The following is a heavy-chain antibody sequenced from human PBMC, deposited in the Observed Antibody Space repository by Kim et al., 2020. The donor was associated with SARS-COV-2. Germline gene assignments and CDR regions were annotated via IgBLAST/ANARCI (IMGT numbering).Heavy chain of an antibody. CDR3: ARLVWHCSGGSCYSAKYYFDY. D-gene: IGHD2-15*01. CDR1: GFTVSSNY. CDR2: IYSGGST. V-gene: IGHV3-53*01. J-gene: IGHJ4*02. Sequence: GGSLRPSCAASGFTVSSNYMSWVRQAPGKGLEWVSVIYSGGSTYYADSVKGRFTISRDNSKNTLYLQMNSLRAEDTAVYYCARLVWHCSGGSCYSAKYYFDYWGQGTLVTVSS.